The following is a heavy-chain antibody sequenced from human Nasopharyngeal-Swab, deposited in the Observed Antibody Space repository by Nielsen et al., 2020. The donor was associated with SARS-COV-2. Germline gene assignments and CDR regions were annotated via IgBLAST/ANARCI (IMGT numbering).Heavy chain of an antibody. CDR1: GYTFTGYY. CDR2: INPNSGGT. D-gene: IGHD6-19*01. J-gene: IGHJ4*02. Sequence: ASVKVSCKASGYTFTGYYMHWVRQAPGQGLEWMGRINPNSGGTNYAQKFQGRVTMTRDTSISTAYMELSRLRSDDTAVYYCARANLYSSGWYIPDCWGQGTLVTVSS. V-gene: IGHV1-2*06. CDR3: ARANLYSSGWYIPDC.